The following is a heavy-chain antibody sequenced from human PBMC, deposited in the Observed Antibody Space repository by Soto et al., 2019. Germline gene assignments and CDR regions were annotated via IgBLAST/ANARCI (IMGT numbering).Heavy chain of an antibody. J-gene: IGHJ5*02. CDR1: GFTVSDTY. CDR3: ARDVGQWLVGA. CDR2: IYSGGST. Sequence: GGSLRLSCAASGFTVSDTYMTWVRQAPGKGLEWVSLIYSGGSTYYADSVKGRFTTSRDTSKNTLYLQMNSLRAEGTAVYYCARDVGQWLVGAWGQRTLVTVSS. V-gene: IGHV3-66*01. D-gene: IGHD6-19*01.